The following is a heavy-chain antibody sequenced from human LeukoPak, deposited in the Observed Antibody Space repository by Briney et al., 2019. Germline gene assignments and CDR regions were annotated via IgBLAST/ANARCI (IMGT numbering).Heavy chain of an antibody. J-gene: IGHJ4*02. CDR3: ASQDRRLDY. D-gene: IGHD2-15*01. CDR2: IYYSGST. CDR1: GGSISSYY. V-gene: IGHV4-39*07. Sequence: TETLSLTCTVSGGSISSYYWGWIRQPPGKGLEWIGSIYYSGSTYYNPSLKSRVTISVDTSKNQFSLKLSSVTAADTAAYYCASQDRRLDYWGQGTLVTVSS.